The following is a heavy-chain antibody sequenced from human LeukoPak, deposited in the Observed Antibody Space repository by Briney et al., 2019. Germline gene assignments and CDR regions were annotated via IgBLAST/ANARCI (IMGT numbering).Heavy chain of an antibody. J-gene: IGHJ4*02. CDR2: MNPNSGNT. CDR1: GYTFTSYD. D-gene: IGHD3-16*01. CDR3: ARRGTIDY. Sequence: ASVKVSCKASGYTFTSYDINWVRQAAGQGGEWMGWMNPNSGNTGYAQKFQGRGTMTRNTSITTAYMELSSLRSEDTAVYYCARRGTIDYWGQGTLVTVSS. V-gene: IGHV1-8*01.